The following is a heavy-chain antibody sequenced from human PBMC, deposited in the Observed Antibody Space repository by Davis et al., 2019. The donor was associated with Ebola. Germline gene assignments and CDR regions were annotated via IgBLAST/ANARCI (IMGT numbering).Heavy chain of an antibody. Sequence: GESLKISCAVSGFTFSNYAMNWVRQAPGKGLEWVSAISGSGGSTYYADSVKGRFTISRDNSRNTLYLQMHSLRAEDTDLYYCAKSIRGRPGNNWFDPWGQGTLVTVSS. CDR1: GFTFSNYA. V-gene: IGHV3-23*01. J-gene: IGHJ5*02. D-gene: IGHD3-10*01. CDR3: AKSIRGRPGNNWFDP. CDR2: ISGSGGST.